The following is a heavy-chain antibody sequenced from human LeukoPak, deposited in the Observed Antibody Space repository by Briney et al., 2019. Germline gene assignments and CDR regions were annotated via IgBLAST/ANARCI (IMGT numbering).Heavy chain of an antibody. D-gene: IGHD2-21*02. V-gene: IGHV4-59*08. J-gene: IGHJ3*02. CDR1: GGSISSYY. CDR3: ARLPCGGDCYSARPDAFDI. Sequence: SETLSLTCTVSGGSISSYYWSWIRQPPGKGLEWIGYINYSGSTNYNPPLKSRVTILVDTSKNQFSLKLSSVTAADTAVYYCARLPCGGDCYSARPDAFDIWGQGTMVTVSS. CDR2: INYSGST.